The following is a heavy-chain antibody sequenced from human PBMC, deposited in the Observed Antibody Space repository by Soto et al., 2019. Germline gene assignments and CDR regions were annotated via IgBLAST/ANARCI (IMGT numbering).Heavy chain of an antibody. D-gene: IGHD3-3*01. J-gene: IGHJ3*02. V-gene: IGHV4-39*01. CDR2: IYYSGST. CDR1: GGSISSSSYY. CDR3: GRRLNDFWSGYPNRDVLDI. Sequence: SETLSLTCTVSGGSISSSSYYWGWIRQPPGKGLEWIGSIYYSGSTYYNPSLKSRVTISVDTSKNQFSLKLSSVTAADTAVYYCGRRLNDFWSGYPNRDVLDIWGQGTMVT.